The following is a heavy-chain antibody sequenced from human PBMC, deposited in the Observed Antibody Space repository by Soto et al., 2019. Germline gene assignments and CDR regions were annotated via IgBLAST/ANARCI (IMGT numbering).Heavy chain of an antibody. D-gene: IGHD3-22*01. CDR1: GFTFSSYA. V-gene: IGHV3-23*01. CDR3: AKHSTMRVVAEIDY. CDR2: ISGSGGST. Sequence: GGSLRLSCAASGFTFSSYAMSWVRQAPGKGLEWVSAISGSGGSTYYADSVKGRFTISRDNSKNTLYLQMNSLRAEDTAVYYCAKHSTMRVVAEIDYWGQGTLVTVSS. J-gene: IGHJ4*02.